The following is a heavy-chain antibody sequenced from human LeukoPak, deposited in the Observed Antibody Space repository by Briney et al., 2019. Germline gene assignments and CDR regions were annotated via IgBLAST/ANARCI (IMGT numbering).Heavy chain of an antibody. CDR1: GFTFSNYW. D-gene: IGHD4/OR15-4a*01. J-gene: IGHJ3*02. CDR2: IKQDGSEA. CDR3: ARYITRIDYGGGDKNDAFDM. V-gene: IGHV3-7*01. Sequence: GGSLRLSCAASGFTFSNYWMTWVRQAPGKGLEWVANIKQDGSEAYYLDSVKGRFTISRDNAKTSLFLQMNSLRAEDTAVYYWARYITRIDYGGGDKNDAFDMWAKGTMVTVSS.